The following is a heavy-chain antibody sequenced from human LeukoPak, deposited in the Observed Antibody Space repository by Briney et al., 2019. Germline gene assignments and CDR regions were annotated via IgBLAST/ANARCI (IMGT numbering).Heavy chain of an antibody. CDR1: GFTVSSNY. J-gene: IGHJ6*03. V-gene: IGHV3-53*01. CDR3: ARGGVNTMVRGVIRYYYMDV. D-gene: IGHD3-10*01. Sequence: GGSLRLSCATSGFTVSSNYMSWVRQAPGKGLEWVSVIYRGGSTYYADSVKGRFTISRDNSKNTLYLQMNSLRAEDTAVYYCARGGVNTMVRGVIRYYYMDVWGKGTTVTIS. CDR2: IYRGGST.